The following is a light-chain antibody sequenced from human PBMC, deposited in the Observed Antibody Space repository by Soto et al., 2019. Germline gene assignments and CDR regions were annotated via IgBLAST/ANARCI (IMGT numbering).Light chain of an antibody. CDR1: QSVSNNY. J-gene: IGKJ2*01. CDR2: GAS. V-gene: IGKV3-20*01. CDR3: QQYGDSPIYT. Sequence: EIVLTQSPGTLSLSPGERATLSCRASQSVSNNYLAWYQQRPGQAPRLLIYGASNRATGVPDRFSGTGSGTDFTLXIXRLXLXXFALYSCQQYGDSPIYTFGQGTKLEIK.